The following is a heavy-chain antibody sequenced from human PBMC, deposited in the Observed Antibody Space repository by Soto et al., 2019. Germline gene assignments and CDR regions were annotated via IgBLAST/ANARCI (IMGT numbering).Heavy chain of an antibody. D-gene: IGHD1-26*01. CDR3: ARSRSDGSYADSFDI. CDR1: GYSFTSYW. J-gene: IGHJ3*02. V-gene: IGHV5-51*01. CDR2: IYPGDSDT. Sequence: GESLKISCKGSGYSFTSYWIGWVPQMPGKGLEWMGIIYPGDSDTRYSTSFQGQVTISDDKSIITLYLQWSNLKASDTALYYCARSRSDGSYADSFDIWGQGTMVTVSS.